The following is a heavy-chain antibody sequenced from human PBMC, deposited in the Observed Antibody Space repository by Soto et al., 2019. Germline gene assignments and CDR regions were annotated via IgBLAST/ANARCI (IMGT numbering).Heavy chain of an antibody. CDR3: AGRGKQRDVYFDY. CDR2: INAGNGNT. CDR1: GYTFTSYA. V-gene: IGHV1-3*01. D-gene: IGHD6-25*01. Sequence: ASVKVSCKASGYTFTSYAMHWVRQAPGQRLEWMGWINAGNGNTKYSQKFQGRVTITRDTSASTAYMELSSLRSEDTAVYYCAGRGKQRDVYFDYWGQGTLVPVSS. J-gene: IGHJ4*02.